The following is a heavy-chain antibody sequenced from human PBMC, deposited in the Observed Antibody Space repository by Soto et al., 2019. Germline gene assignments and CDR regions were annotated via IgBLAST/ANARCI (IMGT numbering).Heavy chain of an antibody. CDR3: ARLDCSSTSCYGGGFDY. J-gene: IGHJ4*02. D-gene: IGHD2-2*01. CDR1: GFIFYEYA. Sequence: GGSLRLSCAASGFIFYEYAMHWVRQVPGKGLEWVSGISWNSGNIGYADSVKGRFTISRDNAKNSLYLQMNSLRAEDTAVYYCARLDCSSTSCYGGGFDYWGQGTLVTVSS. V-gene: IGHV3-9*01. CDR2: ISWNSGNI.